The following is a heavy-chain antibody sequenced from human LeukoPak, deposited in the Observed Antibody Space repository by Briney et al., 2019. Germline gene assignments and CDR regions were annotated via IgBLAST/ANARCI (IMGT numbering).Heavy chain of an antibody. CDR1: GFTFSSYV. D-gene: IGHD3-22*01. V-gene: IGHV3-23*01. CDR3: AKVGPGYDRSGYYAN. J-gene: IGHJ4*02. Sequence: GGSLRLSCAASGFTFSSYVMTWVRQAPGRGLEWVSGISGSAGNTYYADSVKGRFTIPRDNSKNTLDRQMNSLRAEDTAEYYCAKVGPGYDRSGYYANWGQGTLVTVSS. CDR2: ISGSAGNT.